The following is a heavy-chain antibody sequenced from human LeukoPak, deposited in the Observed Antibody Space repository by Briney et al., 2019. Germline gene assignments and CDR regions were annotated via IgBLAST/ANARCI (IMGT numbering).Heavy chain of an antibody. J-gene: IGHJ4*02. CDR3: TTEVVVAATPSSLSY. D-gene: IGHD2-15*01. V-gene: IGHV3-23*01. CDR1: GFTFSSYA. CDR2: TNNRGDST. Sequence: PGGSLRLSCAASGFTFSSYAMTWVRQAPGKGLEWVSATNNRGDSTYYTDSVKGRFTISRDNSKNTLYLQMNSLKTEDTAVYYCTTEVVVAATPSSLSYWGQGTLVTVSS.